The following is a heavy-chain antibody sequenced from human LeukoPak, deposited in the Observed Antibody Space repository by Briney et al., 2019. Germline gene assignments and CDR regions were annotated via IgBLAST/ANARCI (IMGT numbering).Heavy chain of an antibody. CDR3: ARVLSADSPGFQH. CDR2: IDSDGSGT. CDR1: GYTFSSFW. D-gene: IGHD3-22*01. J-gene: IGHJ1*01. Sequence: GGSLRLSCAASGYTFSSFWIHWVRQALGKGLEWVARIDSDGSGTRYADSVKGRFTISRDNAKNTLYLQMNSLRAEDTAVYYCARVLSADSPGFQHWGQGTLVTVSS. V-gene: IGHV3-74*01.